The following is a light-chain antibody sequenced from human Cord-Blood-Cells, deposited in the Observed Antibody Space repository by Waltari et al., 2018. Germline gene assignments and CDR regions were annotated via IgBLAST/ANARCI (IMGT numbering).Light chain of an antibody. CDR3: QQRSNWLLT. Sequence: ATLSLSPGERATLSCRASQSVSSYLAWYQQKPGQAPRLLIYDASNRATGIPARFSGSGSGTDFTLTISSLEPEDFAVYYCQQRSNWLLTFGGGTKVEIK. CDR1: QSVSSY. V-gene: IGKV3-11*01. J-gene: IGKJ4*01. CDR2: DAS.